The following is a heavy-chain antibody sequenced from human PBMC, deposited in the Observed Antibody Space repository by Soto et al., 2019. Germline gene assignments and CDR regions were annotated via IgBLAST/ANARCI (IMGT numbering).Heavy chain of an antibody. CDR2: IYYSGST. V-gene: IGHV4-31*03. J-gene: IGHJ3*02. Sequence: QVQLQESGPGLVKPSQTLSLTCTVSGGSISSGGYYWSWIRQHPGKGLEWIGYIYYSGSTYYNPSLKSRVTIPVDTSKNQFSLKLSSVTAADTAVYSCARGDYNSDAFDIWGHGTMVTVSS. CDR1: GGSISSGGYY. CDR3: ARGDYNSDAFDI. D-gene: IGHD4-4*01.